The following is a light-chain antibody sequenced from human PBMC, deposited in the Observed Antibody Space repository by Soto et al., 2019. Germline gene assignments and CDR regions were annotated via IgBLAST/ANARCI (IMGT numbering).Light chain of an antibody. J-gene: IGKJ4*01. CDR2: AAS. V-gene: IGKV1-39*01. Sequence: DIQMTQSPSSLSASVGDRVTITCRASQSISTYLNWYQQKPGKAPKVLIYAASSLKSGVPSRFSGSGSGTDFTLTINSLQTEDFATYHCQQSYSTPLTFGGGTKVEIK. CDR1: QSISTY. CDR3: QQSYSTPLT.